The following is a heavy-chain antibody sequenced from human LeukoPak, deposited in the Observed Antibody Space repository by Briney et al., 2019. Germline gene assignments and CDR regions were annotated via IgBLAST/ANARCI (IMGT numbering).Heavy chain of an antibody. V-gene: IGHV1-24*01. CDR1: GYTFTGYY. CDR2: FDPEDGET. Sequence: EASVKVSCKASGYTFTGYYMHWVRQAPGKGLEWMGGFDPEDGETIYAQKFQGRVTMTEDTSTDTAYMELSSLRSEDTAVYYCATAPFYGGSFAQLDYWGQGTLVTVSS. CDR3: ATAPFYGGSFAQLDY. J-gene: IGHJ4*02. D-gene: IGHD1-26*01.